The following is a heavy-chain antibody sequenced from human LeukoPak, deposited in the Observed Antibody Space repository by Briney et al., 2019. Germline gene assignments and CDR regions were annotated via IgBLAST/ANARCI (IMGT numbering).Heavy chain of an antibody. CDR2: ISSSSSTI. Sequence: GGSLRLACSASGFSFSSYWMEWVRQAPGRGLEWVSYISSSSSTIYYADSVKGRFTISRDNAKNSLYLQMNSLRAEDTAVYYCARADSSGWYFDYWGQGTLVTVSS. V-gene: IGHV3-48*01. CDR3: ARADSSGWYFDY. J-gene: IGHJ4*02. CDR1: GFSFSSYW. D-gene: IGHD6-19*01.